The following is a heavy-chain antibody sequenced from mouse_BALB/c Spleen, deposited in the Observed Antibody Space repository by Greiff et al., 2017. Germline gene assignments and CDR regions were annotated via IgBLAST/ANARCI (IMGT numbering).Heavy chain of an antibody. CDR1: GYTFTSYW. CDR3: TTTVVAFYWYFDD. CDR2: IYPGNSDT. J-gene: IGHJ1*01. D-gene: IGHD1-1*01. V-gene: IGHV1-5*01. Sequence: EVQLQQSGTVLARPGASVKMSCKASGYTFTSYWMHWVKQRPGQGLEWIGAIYPGNSDTSYNQKFKGKAKLTAVTSTSTAYMELSSLTNEDSAVYYGTTTVVAFYWYFDDWGAGTTVTVSS.